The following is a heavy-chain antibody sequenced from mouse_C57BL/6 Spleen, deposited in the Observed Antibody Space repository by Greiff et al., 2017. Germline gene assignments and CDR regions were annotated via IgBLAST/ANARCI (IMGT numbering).Heavy chain of an antibody. CDR3: ARIYEADAGDYAMDY. CDR1: GYTFTSYW. D-gene: IGHD2-3*01. V-gene: IGHV1-69*01. Sequence: QVQLQQPGAELVMPGASVKLSCKASGYTFTSYWMHWVKQRPGQGLEWIGEIEPSDSYTNYNQKFKGKSTLTVDKSSSTAYMQLSSLTSEDSAVYYCARIYEADAGDYAMDYWGQGTSVTVSS. CDR2: IEPSDSYT. J-gene: IGHJ4*01.